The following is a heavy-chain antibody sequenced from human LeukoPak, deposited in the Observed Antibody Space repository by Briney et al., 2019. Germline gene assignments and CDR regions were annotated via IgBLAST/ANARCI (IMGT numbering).Heavy chain of an antibody. J-gene: IGHJ6*03. V-gene: IGHV4-34*01. CDR1: GGSFSDYY. CDR2: INHSGRT. Sequence: SETLSLTCAVYGGSFSDYYWSWIRQPPGKGLEWIGEINHSGRTNYNPSLKSRVTISVDTSKNQFSLKLSSVTAADTAVYYCARRLQPASQYMDVWGKGTTATVSS. D-gene: IGHD1-1*01. CDR3: ARRLQPASQYMDV.